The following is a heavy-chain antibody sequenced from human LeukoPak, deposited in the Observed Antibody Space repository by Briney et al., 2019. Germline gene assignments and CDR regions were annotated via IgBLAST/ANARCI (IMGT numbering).Heavy chain of an antibody. D-gene: IGHD2-21*01. Sequence: PGGSLRLSCAASGFTLTSYWMHWVRQAPGKGLVWVSRVDGDGSTTTYADSVKGRFTISRDNAKNTLYLQMNSLRAEYTAVYYCARPQHGDLYAFDIWGQGTM. CDR2: VDGDGSTT. CDR1: GFTLTSYW. CDR3: ARPQHGDLYAFDI. J-gene: IGHJ3*02. V-gene: IGHV3-74*01.